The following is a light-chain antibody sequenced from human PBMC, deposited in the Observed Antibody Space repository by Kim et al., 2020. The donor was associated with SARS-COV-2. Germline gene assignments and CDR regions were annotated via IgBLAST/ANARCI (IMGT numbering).Light chain of an antibody. CDR3: QSYDSSLSGSV. Sequence: VTISWPGSSPNNGAGYDVHWSQQLPGTAPKLLMYGNSNRPSGSPARFSGSKSGTSASLAITGLQAEDEADYYCQSYDSSLSGSVFGGGTQLTVL. CDR1: SPNNGAGYD. CDR2: GNS. J-gene: IGLJ3*02. V-gene: IGLV1-40*01.